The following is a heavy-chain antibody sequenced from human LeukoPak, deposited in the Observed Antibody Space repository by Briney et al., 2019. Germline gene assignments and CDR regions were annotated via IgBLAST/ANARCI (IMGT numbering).Heavy chain of an antibody. CDR2: LSGSGGTT. J-gene: IGHJ3*01. V-gene: IGHV3-23*01. D-gene: IGHD3-22*01. Sequence: GGSLRLSCAASGFTFSAYAMVCFRQAPWQALEWVSSLSGSGGTTYSAVSVKGQFTISRDNSKNILYLQVNSLRAGDTAVYYCAKDYYYDSSGYYYGDAFDLWGQGTMVTVSS. CDR3: AKDYYYDSSGYYYGDAFDL. CDR1: GFTFSAYA.